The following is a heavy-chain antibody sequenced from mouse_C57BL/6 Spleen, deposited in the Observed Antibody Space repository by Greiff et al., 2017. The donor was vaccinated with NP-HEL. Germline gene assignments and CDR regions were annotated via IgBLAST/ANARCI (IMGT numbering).Heavy chain of an antibody. CDR2: IDPSDSYT. CDR1: GYTFTSYW. V-gene: IGHV1-50*01. J-gene: IGHJ1*03. CDR3: ARRIDYGGYFDV. Sequence: VQLQQPGAELVKPGASVKLSCKASGYTFTSYWMQWVKQRPGQGLEWIGEIDPSDSYTNYNQKFKGKATLTVDTSSSTAYMQLSSLTSEDSAVYYCARRIDYGGYFDVWGTGTTVTVSS. D-gene: IGHD1-1*01.